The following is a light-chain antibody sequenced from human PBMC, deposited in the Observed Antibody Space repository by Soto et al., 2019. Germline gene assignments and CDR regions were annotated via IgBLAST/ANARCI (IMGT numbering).Light chain of an antibody. J-gene: IGLJ3*02. CDR1: NSNIGNNI. CDR2: GND. CDR3: ATWDTSLSAVV. V-gene: IGLV1-51*01. Sequence: QSVLTQPPSVSAATGQKVTISCSGSNSNIGNNIVSWYQQLPGTAPKLLIYGNDRRPSGIPDRFSGSKSGTSATLGITGLQTGDEAEYYCATWDTSLSAVVFGGGTKLTVL.